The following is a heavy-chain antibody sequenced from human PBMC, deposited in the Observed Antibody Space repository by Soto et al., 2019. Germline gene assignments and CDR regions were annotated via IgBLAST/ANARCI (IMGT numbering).Heavy chain of an antibody. D-gene: IGHD3-10*01. CDR1: GDSVNSGAHY. CDR2: ISSSGTT. J-gene: IGHJ5*02. Sequence: SETLSLTCIVSGDSVNSGAHYWSWIRQSPGTGLEWIGYISSSGTTNYSPSLRSRVTISVDTSKNQFTLTLTPVTAAATAVYYCARAKDYYGSGSYRGVNWFDPWGQGTLVTVSS. CDR3: ARAKDYYGSGSYRGVNWFDP. V-gene: IGHV4-61*08.